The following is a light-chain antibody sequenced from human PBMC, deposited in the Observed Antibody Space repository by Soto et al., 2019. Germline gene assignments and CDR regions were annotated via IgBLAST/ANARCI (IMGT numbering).Light chain of an antibody. CDR1: QSVCSF. CDR2: DAS. V-gene: IGKV3-11*01. CDR3: QQRSNWPPRYT. J-gene: IGKJ2*01. Sequence: EIVFTQSPATLSLSPGERATPSCRASQSVCSFLAWYQQKPGQAPRLLIYDASNRATGIPARFSGSGSGTDFTLTISSLEPEDFAVYYCQQRSNWPPRYTFGQGTKLEIK.